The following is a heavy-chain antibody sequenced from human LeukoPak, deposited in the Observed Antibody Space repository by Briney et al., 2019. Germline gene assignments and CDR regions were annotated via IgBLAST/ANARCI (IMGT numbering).Heavy chain of an antibody. V-gene: IGHV4-39*01. CDR3: ARLKRSSSWYYYYYMDV. CDR1: GGSISSSSYY. Sequence: SETLSLTCTVSGGSISSSSYYWGWIRQPPGKGLEWIGSIYYSGSTYYNPSLKSRVTISVDTPKNQFSLKLSSVTAADTAVYYCARLKRSSSWYYYYYMDVWGKGTTVTISS. J-gene: IGHJ6*03. D-gene: IGHD6-13*01. CDR2: IYYSGST.